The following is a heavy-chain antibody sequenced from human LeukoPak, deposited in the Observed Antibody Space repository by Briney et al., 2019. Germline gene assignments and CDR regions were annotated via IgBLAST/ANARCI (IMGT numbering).Heavy chain of an antibody. CDR1: GYTLTELS. CDR3: ARHSGSYYSPALSPYYFDY. V-gene: IGHV1-24*01. D-gene: IGHD1-26*01. CDR2: FDPEDGET. J-gene: IGHJ4*02. Sequence: GASVKVSCKVSGYTLTELSMHWVRQAPGKGLEWTGGFDPEDGETIYAQKLQGRVTMTTDTSTSTAYMELRSLRSDDTAVYYCARHSGSYYSPALSPYYFDYWGQGTLVTVSS.